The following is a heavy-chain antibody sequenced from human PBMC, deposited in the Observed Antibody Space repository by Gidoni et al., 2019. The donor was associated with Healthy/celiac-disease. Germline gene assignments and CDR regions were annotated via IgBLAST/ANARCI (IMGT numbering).Heavy chain of an antibody. CDR3: ARPDGRGAFDI. D-gene: IGHD1-26*01. V-gene: IGHV4-61*02. Sequence: QVQLQDSGPGLVTPSQPLSLTCTVSGGSLSRGRYYWSWIRQPAGKGLEWIGRIYTSGSTYYNPSHKSRVAIGVDTSKNQFSLKLSSVTAADTAVYYWARPDGRGAFDIWGQGTMVTVSS. CDR2: IYTSGST. J-gene: IGHJ3*02. CDR1: GGSLSRGRYY.